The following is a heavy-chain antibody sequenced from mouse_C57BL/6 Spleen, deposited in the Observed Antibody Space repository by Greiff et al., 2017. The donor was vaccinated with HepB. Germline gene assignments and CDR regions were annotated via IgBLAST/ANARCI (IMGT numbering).Heavy chain of an antibody. CDR2: IDPSDSYT. V-gene: IGHV1-50*01. D-gene: IGHD3-2*02. CDR1: GYTFTSYW. J-gene: IGHJ4*01. Sequence: QVQLKQPGAELVKPGASVKLSCKASGYTFTSYWMQWVKQRPGQGLEWIGEIDPSDSYTNYNQKFKGKATLTVDTSSSTAYMQLSSLTSEDSAVYYCARLGGSGYGGNAMDYWGQGTSVTVSS. CDR3: ARLGGSGYGGNAMDY.